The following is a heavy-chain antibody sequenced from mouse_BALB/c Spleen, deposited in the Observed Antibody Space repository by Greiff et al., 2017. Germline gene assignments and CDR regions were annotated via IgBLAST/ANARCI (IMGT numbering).Heavy chain of an antibody. J-gene: IGHJ3*01. V-gene: IGHV5-6-4*01. CDR1: GFTFSSYT. Sequence: EVQRVESGGGLVKPGGSLKLSCAASGFTFSSYTMSWVRQTPEKRLEWVATISSGGSYTYYPDSVKGRFTISRDNAKNTLYLQMSSLKSEDTAMYYCTREPYYDYGAWFAYWGQGTLVTVSA. D-gene: IGHD2-4*01. CDR2: ISSGGSYT. CDR3: TREPYYDYGAWFAY.